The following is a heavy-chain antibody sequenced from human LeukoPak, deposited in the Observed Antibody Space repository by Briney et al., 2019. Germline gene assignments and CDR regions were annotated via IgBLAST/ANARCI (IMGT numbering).Heavy chain of an antibody. J-gene: IGHJ6*02. CDR3: ARDSPGMCSSTSCYDGYYYYGMDV. Sequence: ASVKVSCKASGYTLTSYGISWVRQAPGQGLEWMGWISAYNGNTNYAQKLQGRVTMTTDTSTSTAYMELRSLRSDDTAVYYCARDSPGMCSSTSCYDGYYYYGMDVWGQGTTVTVSS. CDR2: ISAYNGNT. V-gene: IGHV1-18*01. CDR1: GYTLTSYG. D-gene: IGHD2-2*01.